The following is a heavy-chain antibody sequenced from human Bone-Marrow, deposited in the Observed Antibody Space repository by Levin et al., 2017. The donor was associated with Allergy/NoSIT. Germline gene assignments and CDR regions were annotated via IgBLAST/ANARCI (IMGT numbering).Heavy chain of an antibody. J-gene: IGHJ4*02. CDR1: GFTFSGHN. D-gene: IGHD3-10*01. CDR3: ARETVAMGRYIDY. CDR2: ISRSSSII. V-gene: IGHV3-48*02. Sequence: GGSLRLSCVTSGFTFSGHNMNWVRQAPGKGLEWISYISRSSSIIEYADSVKGRFTISRDDAKNSLYLQMNSLRDEDTAVYYCARETVAMGRYIDYWGQGTLVTVSS.